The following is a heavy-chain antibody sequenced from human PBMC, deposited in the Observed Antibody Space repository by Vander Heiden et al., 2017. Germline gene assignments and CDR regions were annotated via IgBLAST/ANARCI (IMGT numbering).Heavy chain of an antibody. D-gene: IGHD4-17*01. J-gene: IGHJ4*02. Sequence: EAQLVESGGGLVQPGGSLILSCPASGFTFSNYWMTWVRQAPGKGLEGVANIRPDGSEQYYVDSVKGRFIISRDNARNSLYLQLNSLRVDDTAVYFCGRGHYGLWGQGTLVTVSS. V-gene: IGHV3-7*03. CDR2: IRPDGSEQ. CDR1: GFTFSNYW. CDR3: GRGHYGL.